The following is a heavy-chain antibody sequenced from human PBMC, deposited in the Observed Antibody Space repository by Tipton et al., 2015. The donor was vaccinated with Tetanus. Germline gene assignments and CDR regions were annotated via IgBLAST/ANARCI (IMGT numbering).Heavy chain of an antibody. Sequence: TLSLTCTVSGVSIGSYYWSWIRQPPGKGLEWIGEINHSGSTNYNPSLKSRVTMSLDTSKSQFSLKLSSVTAADTAVYYCARDGWGLTNWFDSWGQGTLVTVSS. CDR3: ARDGWGLTNWFDS. CDR1: GVSIGSYY. J-gene: IGHJ5*01. V-gene: IGHV4-34*01. CDR2: INHSGST. D-gene: IGHD4/OR15-4a*01.